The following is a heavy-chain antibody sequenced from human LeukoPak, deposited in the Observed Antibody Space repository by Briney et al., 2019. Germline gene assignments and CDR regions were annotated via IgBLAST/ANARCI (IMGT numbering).Heavy chain of an antibody. CDR1: GGSFSGYY. CDR2: INHSGST. J-gene: IGHJ4*02. D-gene: IGHD1-26*01. Sequence: PSETLSLTCAVYGGSFSGYYWSWIRQPPGKGLEWIGEINHSGSTNYNPSLKSRVTISVDTSKNQFSLKLGSVTAADTAVYYCATKIVGGPYYFDYWGQGSLVTVSS. CDR3: ATKIVGGPYYFDY. V-gene: IGHV4-34*01.